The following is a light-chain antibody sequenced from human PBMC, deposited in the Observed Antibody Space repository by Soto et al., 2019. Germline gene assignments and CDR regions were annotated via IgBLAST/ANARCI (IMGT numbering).Light chain of an antibody. V-gene: IGLV1-51*02. Sequence: QSVLTQPPSVSAAPRQKVAISCSGSSPNIGNDFVSWYQQLPGTAPKLLIYENHKRPTGIPDRFSGSKSGTSANLRITGLQTGDEADYYCETWDSSLSAAVFGGGTQLTVL. J-gene: IGLJ7*01. CDR3: ETWDSSLSAAV. CDR1: SPNIGNDF. CDR2: ENH.